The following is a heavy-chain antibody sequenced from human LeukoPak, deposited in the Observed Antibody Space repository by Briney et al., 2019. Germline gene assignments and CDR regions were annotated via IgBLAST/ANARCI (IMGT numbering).Heavy chain of an antibody. J-gene: IGHJ6*03. V-gene: IGHV4-34*01. CDR2: INHSGST. CDR3: ARGRVTSCYGKPCYYYYMDV. D-gene: IGHD2-2*01. CDR1: GGSFSGYY. Sequence: SETLSLTCAVYGGSFSGYYWSWIRQPPGKGLEWIGEINHSGSTNYNPSLKSRVTISVDTSKNQFSLKLSSVTAADTAVYYCARGRVTSCYGKPCYYYYMDVWGKGTTVTVSS.